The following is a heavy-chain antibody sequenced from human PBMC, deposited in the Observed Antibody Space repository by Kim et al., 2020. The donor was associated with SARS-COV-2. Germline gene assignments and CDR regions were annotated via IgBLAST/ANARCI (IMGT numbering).Heavy chain of an antibody. CDR1: GGSISSYY. J-gene: IGHJ5*02. V-gene: IGHV4-59*01. Sequence: SETLSLTCTVSGGSISSYYWSWIRQPPGKGLGWIGYIYYSGSTNYYPSLKSQVPISVDTAKNQFSLTLSSGTAADTAAYYCARGFDPFGQGTLVTGSS. CDR3: ARGFDP. CDR2: IYYSGST.